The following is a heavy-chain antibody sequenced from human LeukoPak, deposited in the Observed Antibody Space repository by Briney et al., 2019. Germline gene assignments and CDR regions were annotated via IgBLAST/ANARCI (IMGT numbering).Heavy chain of an antibody. V-gene: IGHV4-30-4*01. CDR3: AGIAAAGTMAEYFQH. J-gene: IGHJ1*01. D-gene: IGHD6-13*01. CDR2: IYYSGST. CDR1: GGSTSSGDYY. Sequence: SETLSLTCTVSGGSTSSGDYYWSWIRQPPGKGLEWIGYIYYSGSTYHNPSLKSRVTISLDTSKTQFSLKLSSATAADTAVYYCAGIAAAGTMAEYFQHWGQGTLVTVSS.